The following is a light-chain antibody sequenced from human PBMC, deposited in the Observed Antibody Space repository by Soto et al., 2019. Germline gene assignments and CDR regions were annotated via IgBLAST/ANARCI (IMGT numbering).Light chain of an antibody. Sequence: EIVMTQSPATLSVSPGEGATLSCRASQSVGSKLAWYQQKPGQAPRLLIYDPSTRATGFPARFSGSGSGTEFTLTISSLQPEDFAISYYQQDNNWPPFTFGPGTKVDIK. J-gene: IGKJ3*01. V-gene: IGKV3-15*01. CDR2: DPS. CDR1: QSVGSK. CDR3: QQDNNWPPFT.